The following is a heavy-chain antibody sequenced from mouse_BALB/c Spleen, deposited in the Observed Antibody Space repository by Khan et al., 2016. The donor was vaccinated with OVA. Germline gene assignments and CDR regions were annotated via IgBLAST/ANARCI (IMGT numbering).Heavy chain of an antibody. J-gene: IGHJ2*01. D-gene: IGHD2-3*01. CDR3: ARQGGSYDGPFDY. CDR1: GFTFNNYA. V-gene: IGHV5-9-3*01. Sequence: EVELVESGGGLVKPGGSLKLSCAASGFTFNNYAMSWVRQTPEKRLEWVATVSSGGSYTYYPDSVKGRFTISRDNAKNTLYLQMSSLRSEDTAMXYYARQGGSYDGPFDYWGQGTTLTVSS. CDR2: VSSGGSYT.